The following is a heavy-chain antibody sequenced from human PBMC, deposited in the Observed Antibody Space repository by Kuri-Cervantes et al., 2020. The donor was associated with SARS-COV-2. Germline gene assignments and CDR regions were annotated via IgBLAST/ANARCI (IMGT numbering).Heavy chain of an antibody. J-gene: IGHJ3*02. V-gene: IGHV4-59*08. D-gene: IGHD3-22*01. Sequence: ESLKISCTVSGGSISSYYWSWIRQPPGKGLEWIGSIYYSGSTNYNPSLKSRVTITVDTSKNQFSLKLSSVTAADTAVYYCARHLYDSSGYWFDAFDIWGQGTMVTVSS. CDR2: IYYSGST. CDR3: ARHLYDSSGYWFDAFDI. CDR1: GGSISSYY.